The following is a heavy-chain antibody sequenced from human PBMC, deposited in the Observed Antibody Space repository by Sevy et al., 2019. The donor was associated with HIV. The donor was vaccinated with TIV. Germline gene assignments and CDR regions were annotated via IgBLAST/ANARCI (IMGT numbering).Heavy chain of an antibody. J-gene: IGHJ6*02. CDR2: ISGSDNTV. V-gene: IGHV3-11*01. CDR1: GFTISEYY. D-gene: IGHD4-17*01. Sequence: GGSLRLSCAASGFTISEYYMSWIRQAPGKGLEWVSYISGSDNTVYYADSVKGRLTISRDNAKNSLYLQMNSLRAEDTAVYYCARDHVKDGDLGDYYYYAMDVWGQGTTVTVSS. CDR3: ARDHVKDGDLGDYYYYAMDV.